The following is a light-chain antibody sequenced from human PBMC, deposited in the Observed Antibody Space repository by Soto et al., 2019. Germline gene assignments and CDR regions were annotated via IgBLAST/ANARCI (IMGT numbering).Light chain of an antibody. V-gene: IGKV1-5*03. J-gene: IGKJ4*01. CDR2: AAS. CDR3: QQYSNLAS. Sequence: DIQMTQSPSTLSASVGDRVTITCRASQSISSWLAWYQQKPGKPPKLLIYAASSLESGVPSRFSGGGSGTDFTLTISSVQPDDLATYYCQQYSNLASFGGGPKVEIK. CDR1: QSISSW.